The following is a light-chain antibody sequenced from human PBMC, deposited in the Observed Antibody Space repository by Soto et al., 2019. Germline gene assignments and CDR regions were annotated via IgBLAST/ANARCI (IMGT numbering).Light chain of an antibody. Sequence: DIQMTQSPSSLSASVGDRVTITCQASQDITNDLNGYQQKPGKAPKVLIYEASNLETGVPSRFSGSGSGTDVTFASRSLQPKDMAAYFWQQSDNVPLAVGGGTKVELK. CDR3: QQSDNVPLA. CDR2: EAS. J-gene: IGKJ4*01. V-gene: IGKV1-33*01. CDR1: QDITND.